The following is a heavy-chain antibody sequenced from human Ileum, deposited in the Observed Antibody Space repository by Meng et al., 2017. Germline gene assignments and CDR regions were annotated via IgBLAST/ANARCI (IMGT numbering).Heavy chain of an antibody. CDR2: ITASSTVT. J-gene: IGHJ3*01. V-gene: IGHV3-23*01. D-gene: IGHD4-17*01. CDR1: GFSFSNYG. Sequence: GESLKISCAGTGFSFSNYGLTWIRQAPGKGLEWVSSITASSTVTLHAESVKGRFSTSRDNSKNNLYLQMNSLRSEDTAVYYCARDPNGNYLGAFDFWDQGTMVTVSS. CDR3: ARDPNGNYLGAFDF.